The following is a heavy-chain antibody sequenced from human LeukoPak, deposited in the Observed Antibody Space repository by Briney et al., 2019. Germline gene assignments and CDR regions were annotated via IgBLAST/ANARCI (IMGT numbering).Heavy chain of an antibody. J-gene: IGHJ4*02. CDR3: ARRVRVGFREGSFDY. Sequence: SETLSLTCTVSGDPISRTSFDWGWIRQPPGKGLEGSGNIYHSGSTTYNPSLKSRVTLSVDTSKNQFSLRLSSVTAADTAVYYCARRVRVGFREGSFDYWGQGTRVTVST. D-gene: IGHD1-26*01. V-gene: IGHV4-39*01. CDR1: GDPISRTSFD. CDR2: IYHSGST.